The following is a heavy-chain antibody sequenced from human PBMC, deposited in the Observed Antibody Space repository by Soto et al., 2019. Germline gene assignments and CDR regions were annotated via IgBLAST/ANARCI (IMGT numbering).Heavy chain of an antibody. CDR2: ISGSGGST. D-gene: IGHD6-13*01. J-gene: IGHJ3*02. CDR3: AHPGYSCTLTSNGI. CDR1: GFTFSSYA. V-gene: IGHV3-23*01. Sequence: EVQLLESGGGLVQPGGSLRLSCAASGFTFSSYAMSWVRQAPGKGLEWVSAISGSGGSTYYADSVKGRFTIARDNSKNPLYLQINSLSAEATAVYYCAHPGYSCTLTSNGIWGQGTMVTVSS.